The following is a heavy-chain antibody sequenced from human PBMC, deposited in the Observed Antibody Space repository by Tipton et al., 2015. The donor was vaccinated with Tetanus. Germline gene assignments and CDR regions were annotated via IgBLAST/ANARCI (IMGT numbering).Heavy chain of an antibody. CDR2: IYYNGNT. Sequence: GLVKPSETLSLTCTVSGASITSSNYFWGWIRQPPGKGLEWIGNIYYNGNTYYLSSLKTRATISADTSKNQFSLSLTSVTAADTAVYYCARQADNWFDPWGQGTLVTVSS. CDR3: ARQADNWFDP. V-gene: IGHV4-39*01. D-gene: IGHD2-15*01. CDR1: GASITSSNYF. J-gene: IGHJ5*02.